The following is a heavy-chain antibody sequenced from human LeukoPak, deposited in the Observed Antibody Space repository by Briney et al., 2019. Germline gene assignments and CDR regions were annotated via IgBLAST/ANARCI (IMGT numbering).Heavy chain of an antibody. CDR2: IIPIFGTV. D-gene: IGHD4-23*01. J-gene: IGHJ3*02. CDR3: AREKLPDAFDI. V-gene: IGHV1-69*13. CDR1: GGTFSSYA. Sequence: GASVKVSCKASGGTFSSYAISWVRQAPGQGLEWMGGIIPIFGTVNYAQKFQGRVTITADESTSTAYMELSSLRSEDTAVYYCAREKLPDAFDIWGQGTMVTVSS.